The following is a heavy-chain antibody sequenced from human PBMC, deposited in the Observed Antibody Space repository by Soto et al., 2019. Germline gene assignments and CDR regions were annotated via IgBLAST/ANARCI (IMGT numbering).Heavy chain of an antibody. V-gene: IGHV3-23*01. Sequence: GGSLRLSCAASGFTFSSCAMGWVRQAPGKGLEWVSDIIDSGGSTYYADSVKGRFTISRDNSKSTLYLQMNSLRAEDTALYYCAKGRSYYYYYGVDVTGQNTTVTVSS. CDR2: IIDSGGST. CDR3: AKGRSYYYYYGVDV. CDR1: GFTFSSCA. J-gene: IGHJ6*02.